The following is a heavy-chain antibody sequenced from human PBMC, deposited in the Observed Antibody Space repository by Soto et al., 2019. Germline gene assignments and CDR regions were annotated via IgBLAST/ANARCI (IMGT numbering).Heavy chain of an antibody. CDR3: ARGGTPIAY. V-gene: IGHV1-18*01. CDR2: ISAYNGNT. CDR1: GYTFTNFG. J-gene: IGHJ4*02. Sequence: QVQLVQSGAEVKKPGASVKVSCKTSGYTFTNFGISWVRQAPGQGLEWMGWISAYNGNTNYAQKFQGRVTMTTDTATRTAYMGVRSLRSDDPAVYYCARGGTPIAYWGQGTLVTVSS. D-gene: IGHD3-16*01.